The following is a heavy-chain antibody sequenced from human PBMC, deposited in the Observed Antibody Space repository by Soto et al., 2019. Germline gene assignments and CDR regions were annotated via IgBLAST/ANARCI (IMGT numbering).Heavy chain of an antibody. V-gene: IGHV4-39*07. CDR2: INHSGST. J-gene: IGHJ4*02. Sequence: SETLSITCTSSGNSISSGLYYWRWIRQPPGKGLEWIGEINHSGSTNYNPSLKSLVTISVDSSKNQFSLKLSSVTAADTAVYFCASQVRATTCFDYWGQGTLVTVSS. D-gene: IGHD2-2*01. CDR1: GNSISSGLYY. CDR3: ASQVRATTCFDY.